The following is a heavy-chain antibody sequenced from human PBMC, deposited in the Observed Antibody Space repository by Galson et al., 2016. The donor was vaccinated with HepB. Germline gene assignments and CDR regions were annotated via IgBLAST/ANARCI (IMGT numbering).Heavy chain of an antibody. D-gene: IGHD3-16*01. CDR2: IDWDGDR. J-gene: IGHJ6*02. CDR1: GFSLTSGGMC. CDR3: ARMQSRSGTNDYKYYDVDV. Sequence: PALVKPTQTLTLTCSFSGFSLTSGGMCVNWIRQPPGKALEWLARIDWDGDRFYSSSLRARLNISKDTSKNQVVLTLTDVDPVDTGTYYCARMQSRSGTNDYKYYDVDVWGPGTMVTFS. V-gene: IGHV2-70*17.